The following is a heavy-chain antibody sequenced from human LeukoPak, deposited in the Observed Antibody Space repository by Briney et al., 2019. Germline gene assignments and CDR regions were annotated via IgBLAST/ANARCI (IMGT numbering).Heavy chain of an antibody. J-gene: IGHJ3*02. CDR2: IYYSGST. V-gene: IGHV4-39*07. CDR1: GGSISSSNYY. CDR3: ARDSSTSLSDAFDI. D-gene: IGHD2-2*01. Sequence: PSKTLSLTCTVSGGSISSSNYYWGWIRQPPGKGLEWIGSIYYSGSTYYNPSLKSRVTISVDTSKNQFSLKLSSVTAADTAVYYCARDSSTSLSDAFDIWGQGTMVTVSS.